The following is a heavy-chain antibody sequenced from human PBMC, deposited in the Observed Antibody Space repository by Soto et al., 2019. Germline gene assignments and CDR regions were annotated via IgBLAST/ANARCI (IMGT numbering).Heavy chain of an antibody. Sequence: QVQLVESGGGVVQPGRSLRLSCAASGFTFSSYGMHWVRQAPGKGLEWVAVISYDGSNKYYADSVKGRFTIYRDNSKNTLYLEMYSLRAEDTAVYYCAKDLHFHLVVAAGAFDIWGQGTTVPVSA. D-gene: IGHD3-22*01. V-gene: IGHV3-30*18. J-gene: IGHJ3*02. CDR3: AKDLHFHLVVAAGAFDI. CDR2: ISYDGSNK. CDR1: GFTFSSYG.